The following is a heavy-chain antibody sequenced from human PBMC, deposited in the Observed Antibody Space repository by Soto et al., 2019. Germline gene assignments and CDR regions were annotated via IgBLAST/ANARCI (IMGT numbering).Heavy chain of an antibody. Sequence: EVQLVESGGGLVKPGGSLRLSCAASGFTFSSYRMNWVRQAPGKGLEWVSSISSSSSYIYYADSVKGRFTISRDNAKNSLYLQMNSLRAEDTAVYYCARDRGYDPYYFDYWGQGTLVTVSS. CDR3: ARDRGYDPYYFDY. CDR1: GFTFSSYR. CDR2: ISSSSSYI. D-gene: IGHD5-12*01. J-gene: IGHJ4*02. V-gene: IGHV3-21*01.